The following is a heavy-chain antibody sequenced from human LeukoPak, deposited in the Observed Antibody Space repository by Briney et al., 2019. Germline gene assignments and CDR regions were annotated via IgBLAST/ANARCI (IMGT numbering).Heavy chain of an antibody. Sequence: GESLKISCKGSGYSFTSYWISWVRQMPGKGLEWMGRIDPSDSYTNYSPSFQGHVTISADKSISTAYLRWSSLKASDTAMYYCASSFGGVIVPFDYWGQGTLVTVSS. D-gene: IGHD3-16*02. V-gene: IGHV5-10-1*01. CDR2: IDPSDSYT. J-gene: IGHJ4*02. CDR3: ASSFGGVIVPFDY. CDR1: GYSFTSYW.